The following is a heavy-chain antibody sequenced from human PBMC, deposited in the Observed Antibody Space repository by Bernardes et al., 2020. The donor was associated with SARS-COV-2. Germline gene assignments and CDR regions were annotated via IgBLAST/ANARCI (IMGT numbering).Heavy chain of an antibody. J-gene: IGHJ4*02. CDR1: GFPFETYA. CDR2: ISSSSGRTT. D-gene: IGHD6-13*01. V-gene: IGHV3-48*01. Sequence: GGSLRLSCMGSGFPFETYAMNWVRQTPGKGLEWLAYISSSSGRTTWYSDSLKGRITISRDNGKNTVFLQMNSLRAEDTGVYYCARAAVTSSSWDSWGQGTQVTVSS. CDR3: ARAAVTSSSWDS.